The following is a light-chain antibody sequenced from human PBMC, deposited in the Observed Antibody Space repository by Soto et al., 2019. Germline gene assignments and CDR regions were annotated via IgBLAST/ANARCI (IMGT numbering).Light chain of an antibody. CDR2: DAS. J-gene: IGKJ4*01. CDR1: QDISNY. Sequence: DIQMTQSPSSLSASVGARVTITCQASQDISNYLNWYQQKPGKAPKLLIYDASNLETGVPSRFSGSGSGTDFTFTISSLEPEDIATYYCQQYDRALTFGGGTKVEIK. V-gene: IGKV1-33*01. CDR3: QQYDRALT.